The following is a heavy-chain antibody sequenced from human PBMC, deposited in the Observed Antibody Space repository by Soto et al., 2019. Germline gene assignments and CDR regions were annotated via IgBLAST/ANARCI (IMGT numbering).Heavy chain of an antibody. CDR3: ARYGYSYSARSFDY. D-gene: IGHD5-18*01. CDR2: IYHTEST. Sequence: SETLSLTCAVSGHSISSGFYYWGWVRQPPGKGLEWIGSIYHTESTYYNPSLKSRVTMSVDTSKNQLSLKLSSMTAADTAVYFCARYGYSYSARSFDYWGQGTRVTVSS. CDR1: GHSISSGFYY. V-gene: IGHV4-38-2*01. J-gene: IGHJ4*02.